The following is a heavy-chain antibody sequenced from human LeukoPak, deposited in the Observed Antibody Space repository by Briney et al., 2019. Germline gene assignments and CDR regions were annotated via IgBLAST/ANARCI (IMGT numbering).Heavy chain of an antibody. CDR2: IYYSGST. D-gene: IGHD6-19*01. J-gene: IGHJ4*02. Sequence: SETLSLTCTVSGDSISSYYWNWIRQPPGKGLEWIGYIYYSGSTKYNASLMSRGTISLDTSNNQFSLKLRSMTAADTAVYYCARSYSSGPFDLWGQGTLVIASS. CDR1: GDSISSYY. CDR3: ARSYSSGPFDL. V-gene: IGHV4-59*01.